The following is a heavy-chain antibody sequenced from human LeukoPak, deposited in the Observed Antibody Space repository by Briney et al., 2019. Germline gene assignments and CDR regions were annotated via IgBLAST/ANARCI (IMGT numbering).Heavy chain of an antibody. CDR1: GFTFSSYA. D-gene: IGHD6-19*01. Sequence: GGSLRLSCAASGFTFSSYAMSWVRQAPGKGLEWVSAISGSGGSTYYADSVKGRFTISRGNSKNTLYLQMNSQRAEDTAVYYCAKDRNLGSGWYEYVGYYFDYWGQGTLVTVSS. V-gene: IGHV3-23*01. J-gene: IGHJ4*02. CDR2: ISGSGGST. CDR3: AKDRNLGSGWYEYVGYYFDY.